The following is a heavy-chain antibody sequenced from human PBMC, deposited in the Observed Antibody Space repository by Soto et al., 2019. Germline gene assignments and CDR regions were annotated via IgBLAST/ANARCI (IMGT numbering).Heavy chain of an antibody. Sequence: EVYLVEAGGGVVRPGGSLRLSCAASGFGFDEYGMSWVRQGPGKGLEWVSTINRHGDSTAYADSVKGRFTISRDNAKNSLYLTMNGLRAEDTAFYYCARDHRWGYQYGDYGDSWGQGTLVTVSS. CDR2: INRHGDST. CDR1: GFGFDEYG. V-gene: IGHV3-20*04. CDR3: ARDHRWGYQYGDYGDS. J-gene: IGHJ4*02. D-gene: IGHD4-17*01.